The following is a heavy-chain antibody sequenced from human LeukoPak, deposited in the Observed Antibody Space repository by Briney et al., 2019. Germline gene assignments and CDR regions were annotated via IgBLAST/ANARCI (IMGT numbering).Heavy chain of an antibody. J-gene: IGHJ4*02. CDR2: IYHTGST. V-gene: IGHV4-61*01. CDR1: GGSVNSGSYY. D-gene: IGHD5-24*01. Sequence: PSETLSPTCAVYGGSVNSGSYYWSWIRQPPGKGLEWIGYIYHTGSTYYNSSLKSRVTISLDTPKNQFSLILSSVTAADTAVYYCAREDGYSQADYWGQGTLVTVSS. CDR3: AREDGYSQADY.